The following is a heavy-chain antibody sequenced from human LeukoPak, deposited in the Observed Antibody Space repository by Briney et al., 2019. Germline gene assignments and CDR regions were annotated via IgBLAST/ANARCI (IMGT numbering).Heavy chain of an antibody. CDR1: GFTVSSNY. CDR3: ASVGVVPAAIPDGFDI. CDR2: IYSGGST. D-gene: IGHD2-2*01. J-gene: IGHJ3*02. V-gene: IGHV3-53*01. Sequence: GGSLRLSCAASGFTVSSNYMSWVRQAPGKGLEWVSVIYSGGSTYYADSVKGRFTISRDNSKNTLYLQMNSLTAEDTAVYYCASVGVVPAAIPDGFDIWGQGTMVTVSS.